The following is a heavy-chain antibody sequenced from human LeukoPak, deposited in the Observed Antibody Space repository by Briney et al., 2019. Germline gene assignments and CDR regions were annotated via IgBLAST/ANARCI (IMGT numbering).Heavy chain of an antibody. CDR3: ARFDTMIWEVGA. J-gene: IGHJ5*02. V-gene: IGHV1-2*02. CDR2: INPNSGGT. D-gene: IGHD3-10*01. Sequence: ASVKVSCRASGYTFTYYYIHWVRQAPGQGLECMGWINPNSGGTNYAQKFQGRVTMTRDTSISTAYMEMSRLTSDDTAVYYCARFDTMIWEVGAWGQGTLVTVSS. CDR1: GYTFTYYY.